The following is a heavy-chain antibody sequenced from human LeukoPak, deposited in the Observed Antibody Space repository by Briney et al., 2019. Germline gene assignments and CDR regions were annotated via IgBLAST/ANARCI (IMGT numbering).Heavy chain of an antibody. CDR1: GFTFSTYD. CDR2: MEYDGSNE. J-gene: IGHJ4*02. CDR3: ATDKPKWALEWLLPDDY. V-gene: IGHV3-30*02. D-gene: IGHD3-3*01. Sequence: PGGSLRLSCAASGFTFSTYDMHWVRQAPGKGLECVAFMEYDGSNEHYADSVMGRFSISRHQSKTTLYLQMNSLRAEHTAVYYSATDKPKWALEWLLPDDYWGQGTLVTVSS.